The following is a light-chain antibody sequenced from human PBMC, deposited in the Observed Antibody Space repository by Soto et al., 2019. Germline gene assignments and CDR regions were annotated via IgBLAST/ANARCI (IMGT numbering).Light chain of an antibody. CDR1: SGHSSYA. CDR3: QTWGTGIPWV. CDR2: LNSDGSH. V-gene: IGLV4-69*01. J-gene: IGLJ3*02. Sequence: QAVLTQSPSASASLGASVKLTCTLSSGHSSYAIAWHQQQPEKGPRYLMKLNSDGSHSKGDGIPDRFSGSSSGAERYLTISSLQSEDEAAYYCQTWGTGIPWVFGGGTKLTVL.